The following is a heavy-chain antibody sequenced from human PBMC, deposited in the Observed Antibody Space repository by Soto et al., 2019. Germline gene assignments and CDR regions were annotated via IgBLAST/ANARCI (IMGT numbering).Heavy chain of an antibody. Sequence: GGSLRLSCVASGFTFSRYGMHWVRQAPGNGLEWVAVIWNDGSKQVYDDSVKGRFTISRDNSKNTLYLEMDSLRDEDTSVYYCARDDDYEANAIDLWGQGTLVTVSS. CDR1: GFTFSRYG. J-gene: IGHJ5*02. CDR2: IWNDGSKQ. D-gene: IGHD4-17*01. CDR3: ARDDDYEANAIDL. V-gene: IGHV3-33*01.